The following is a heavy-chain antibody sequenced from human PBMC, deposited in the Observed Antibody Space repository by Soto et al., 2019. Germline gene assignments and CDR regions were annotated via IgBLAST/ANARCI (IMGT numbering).Heavy chain of an antibody. V-gene: IGHV3-23*01. J-gene: IGHJ4*03. Sequence: GGSLRLSCAASGFTFSSYAMNWVRQAPGKGLEWVSVISGSDGSTYYADSVKGRFTISRDNSKNTLNLQMNSLRAEDAAVYYCARRSSSWYFDYWGQGTTVTVSS. CDR3: ARRSSSWYFDY. D-gene: IGHD6-13*01. CDR2: ISGSDGST. CDR1: GFTFSSYA.